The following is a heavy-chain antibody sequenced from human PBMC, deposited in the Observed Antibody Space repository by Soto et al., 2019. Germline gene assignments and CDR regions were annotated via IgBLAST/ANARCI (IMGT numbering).Heavy chain of an antibody. CDR2: ISSSGSGL. D-gene: IGHD5-18*01. CDR3: ARDRNQTTAMGTPIFYR. CDR1: GFRFSTYE. Sequence: GSLRLSCTASGFRFSTYEMNWVRQAPGKGLEWVSYISSSGSGLYQADSVKGRFTISRDNSKNTLYLEMNSLRAEDTAVYYCARDRNQTTAMGTPIFYRRGQRALVTVAS. J-gene: IGHJ1*01. V-gene: IGHV3-48*03.